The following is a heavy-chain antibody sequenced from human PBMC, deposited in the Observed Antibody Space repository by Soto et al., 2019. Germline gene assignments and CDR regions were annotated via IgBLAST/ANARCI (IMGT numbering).Heavy chain of an antibody. Sequence: PGGSLRLSCAASGFTVSSNYMSWVRQAPGKGLEWVSVIYSGGITYYADSVKGRFTISRDNSKNTLYLQMNSLRAEDTAVYYCASEYCSGGRCYYYGMDVRGQGTTVTVSS. CDR1: GFTVSSNY. CDR3: ASEYCSGGRCYYYGMDV. CDR2: IYSGGIT. J-gene: IGHJ6*02. D-gene: IGHD2-15*01. V-gene: IGHV3-66*01.